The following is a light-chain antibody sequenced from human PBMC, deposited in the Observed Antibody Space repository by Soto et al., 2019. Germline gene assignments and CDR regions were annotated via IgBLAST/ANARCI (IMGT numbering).Light chain of an antibody. J-gene: IGKJ5*01. CDR3: QQRSNWPPYT. V-gene: IGKV3-11*01. Sequence: VLTQSPATLSLSPGERATLSCRASQSVSSYLAWYQQKPGQAPRLLIYDASNRATGIPARFSGSGSGTDFTLTISSLEPEDFAVYYCQQRSNWPPYTFGQGTRLEIK. CDR2: DAS. CDR1: QSVSSY.